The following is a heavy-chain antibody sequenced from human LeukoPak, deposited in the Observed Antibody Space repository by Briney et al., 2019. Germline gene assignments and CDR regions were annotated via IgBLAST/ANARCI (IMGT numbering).Heavy chain of an antibody. D-gene: IGHD6-6*01. J-gene: IGHJ4*02. CDR3: ARIEGVAAHY. V-gene: IGHV4-34*01. Sequence: SETLSLTCAVYGGSFCGYYWSWIRQPTGKGLEWIGEINHSGSTNYNPSLKSRVTISVDTSKNQFSLKLSSVTAADTAVYYCARIEGVAAHYWGQGTLVTVSS. CDR1: GGSFCGYY. CDR2: INHSGST.